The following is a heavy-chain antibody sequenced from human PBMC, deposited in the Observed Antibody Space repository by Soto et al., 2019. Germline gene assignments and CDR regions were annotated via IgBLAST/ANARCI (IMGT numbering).Heavy chain of an antibody. CDR1: GFTFSNAW. CDR2: IKSKTDGGTT. D-gene: IGHD3-3*01. CDR3: TTLYYDFWSGYYTPDFDC. J-gene: IGHJ4*02. V-gene: IGHV3-15*01. Sequence: GGSLRLSCAASGFTFSNAWMSWVRQAPGKGLEWVGRIKSKTDGGTTDYAAPVKGRFTISRDDSKNTLYLQMNSLKTEDTAVYYCTTLYYDFWSGYYTPDFDCWGQGTLVTVSS.